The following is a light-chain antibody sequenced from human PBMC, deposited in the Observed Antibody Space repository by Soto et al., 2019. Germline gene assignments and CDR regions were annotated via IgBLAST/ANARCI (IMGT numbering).Light chain of an antibody. CDR3: QQYGSSPRT. V-gene: IGKV3-20*01. CDR1: QSVSSSY. J-gene: IGKJ1*01. Sequence: EIVLTQSPGTLSLSRVERSTLSCSASQSVSSSYLAWYQQKPGQAPRLLIYGASSRATGIPDRFSGSGPGTDFTLTISRLEPEDFAVYYCQQYGSSPRTFGQGTKVDIK. CDR2: GAS.